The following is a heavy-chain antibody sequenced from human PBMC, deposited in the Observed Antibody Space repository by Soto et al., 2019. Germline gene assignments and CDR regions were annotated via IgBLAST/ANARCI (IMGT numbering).Heavy chain of an antibody. Sequence: PSETLSLTCTVSGGSISSYYWSWIRQPPGKGLEWIGYIYYSGSTNYNPSLKSRVTISVDTSKNQFSLKLSSVTADDTAVYYCARALGYSGYAGMDVWGQGTTVTVSS. CDR2: IYYSGST. D-gene: IGHD5-12*01. CDR3: ARALGYSGYAGMDV. CDR1: GGSISSYY. J-gene: IGHJ6*02. V-gene: IGHV4-59*01.